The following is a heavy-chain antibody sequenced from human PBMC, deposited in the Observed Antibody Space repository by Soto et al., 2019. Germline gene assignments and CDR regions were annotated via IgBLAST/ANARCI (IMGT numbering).Heavy chain of an antibody. CDR1: GYTFTSYG. J-gene: IGHJ4*02. D-gene: IGHD3-22*01. CDR2: ISAYNGNT. V-gene: IGHV1-18*01. Sequence: ASVKVSCKASGYTFTSYGISWVRQAPGQGLERMRWISAYNGNTNYAQKLQGRVTMTTDTSTSTAYMELRSLRSDDTAVYYCARDQSYYYDSSGSGFDYWGQGTLVTVSS. CDR3: ARDQSYYYDSSGSGFDY.